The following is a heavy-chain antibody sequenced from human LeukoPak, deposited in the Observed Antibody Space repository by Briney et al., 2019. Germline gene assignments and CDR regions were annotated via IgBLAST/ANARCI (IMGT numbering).Heavy chain of an antibody. J-gene: IGHJ3*02. CDR2: IKQDGTEK. D-gene: IGHD6-6*01. Sequence: PGGSLRLSCAASGFTVSSNYMSWVRQAPGKGLEWVANIKQDGTEKYYVDSVKGRFTISRDNAKNSLYLQMNSLRAEDTAVYYCARDHHLGAPMEDIWGQGTMVTVSS. CDR1: GFTVSSNY. CDR3: ARDHHLGAPMEDI. V-gene: IGHV3-7*01.